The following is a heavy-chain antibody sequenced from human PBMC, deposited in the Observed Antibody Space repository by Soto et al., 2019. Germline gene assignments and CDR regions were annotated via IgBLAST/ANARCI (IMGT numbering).Heavy chain of an antibody. V-gene: IGHV4-34*01. CDR2: INHSGST. D-gene: IGHD3-10*01. CDR3: ARGTWVRRALDI. Sequence: SETLSLTCAVYGGSFSGYYWSWIRQPPGKGLEWIGEINHSGSTNYNPSLKSRVTISVGTSKNQFSLKLSSVTAADTAVYYCARGTWVRRALDIWGQGTMVTVSS. CDR1: GGSFSGYY. J-gene: IGHJ3*02.